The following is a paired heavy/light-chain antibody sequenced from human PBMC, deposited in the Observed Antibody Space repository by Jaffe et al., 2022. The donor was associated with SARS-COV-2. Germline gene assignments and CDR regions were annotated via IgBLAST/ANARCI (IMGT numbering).Light chain of an antibody. CDR2: YDD. CDR3: AAWDDNLNGYV. J-gene: IGLJ1*01. V-gene: IGLV1-36*01. Sequence: QSVLTQPPSVSEAPRQRVTISCSGSSSNIGNNAVNWYQQLPGEAPKLLIYYDDVLPSGVSDRFSGSKSGASASLAISGLQSEDEADYYCAAWDDNLNGYVFGTGTKVTVL. CDR1: SSNIGNNA.
Heavy chain of an antibody. D-gene: IGHD2-15*01. CDR2: IKSKPDGGTA. Sequence: EVQLVESGGGLVKPGGSLRLSCAASGFTFSNAWMSWVRQAPGKGLEWVGRIKSKPDGGTADYAAPVKGRFTMSRDDSKNTLYVQMNSLKTEDTAVYYCTTDRDCSGGSCFAFDIWGQGTMVTVSS. CDR1: GFTFSNAW. J-gene: IGHJ3*02. CDR3: TTDRDCSGGSCFAFDI. V-gene: IGHV3-15*01.